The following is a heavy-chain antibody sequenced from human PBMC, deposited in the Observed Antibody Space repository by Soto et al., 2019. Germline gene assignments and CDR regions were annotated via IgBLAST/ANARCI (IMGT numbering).Heavy chain of an antibody. J-gene: IGHJ4*02. D-gene: IGHD2-21*02. CDR3: TTAVSSDWAGFDS. Sequence: EVQLVESGGDLVQPGGSLRLSCAASGFTFSNAWMHWVRQAPGKGLEWVGRVKSRILGETTDYAAPAKGRFTISRDDSTSTVQHQIISMQTDDPAMYYCTTAVSSDWAGFDSWGQGAMVTVSS. CDR1: GFTFSNAW. V-gene: IGHV3-15*07. CDR2: VKSRILGETT.